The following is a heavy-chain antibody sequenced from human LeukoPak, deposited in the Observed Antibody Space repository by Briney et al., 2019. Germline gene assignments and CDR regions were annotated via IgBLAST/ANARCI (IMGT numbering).Heavy chain of an antibody. CDR3: ARRVGGSSTSYPYYYYYYMDV. V-gene: IGHV5-51*01. J-gene: IGHJ6*03. CDR2: IYPGDSDT. CDR1: GYSFTTYW. D-gene: IGHD2-2*01. Sequence: GESLKISCKGSGYSFTTYWIGWVRQMPGKGLEWMGIIYPGDSDTRYSPSFQGQVTISADKSISTAYLQWSSLKASDTAMYYCARRVGGSSTSYPYYYYYYMDVWGKGTTVTVSS.